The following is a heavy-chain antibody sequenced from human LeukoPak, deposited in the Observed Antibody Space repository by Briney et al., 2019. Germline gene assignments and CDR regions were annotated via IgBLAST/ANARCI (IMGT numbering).Heavy chain of an antibody. CDR3: ARNTAAIVLRYFYFYMDV. V-gene: IGHV3-9*01. Sequence: GGSLRLSCAASGFTFDDYAMHWVRQAPGKGLEGVSGISWNSGSIGYADSVKGRFTVSRDNAKNSLYLQMNSLRAEDTAVYYCARNTAAIVLRYFYFYMDVWGRGTTVTVSS. D-gene: IGHD2-2*02. CDR1: GFTFDDYA. CDR2: ISWNSGSI. J-gene: IGHJ6*03.